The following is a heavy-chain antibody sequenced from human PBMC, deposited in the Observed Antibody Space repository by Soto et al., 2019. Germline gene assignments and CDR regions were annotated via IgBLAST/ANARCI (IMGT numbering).Heavy chain of an antibody. J-gene: IGHJ4*02. Sequence: TLSLTCTVSGGSISSGGYYWSWIRQHPGKGLEWIGYIYYSGSTYYNPSLKSRVTISVYTSKNQFSLKLSSVTAADTAVYYCARSGYSYGPNPLLYWGQGTLVTVS. CDR2: IYYSGST. CDR1: GGSISSGGYY. CDR3: ARSGYSYGPNPLLY. D-gene: IGHD5-18*01. V-gene: IGHV4-31*03.